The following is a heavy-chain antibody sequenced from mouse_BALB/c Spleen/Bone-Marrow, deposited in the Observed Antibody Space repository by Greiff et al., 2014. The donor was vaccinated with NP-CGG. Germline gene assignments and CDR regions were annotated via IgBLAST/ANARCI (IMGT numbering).Heavy chain of an antibody. J-gene: IGHJ4*01. CDR2: INPSSGYT. CDR1: GYSFTTYT. Sequence: VQLVESGAELARPGASLKMSCRASGYSFTTYTMHWVKQRPGQGLEWIGYINPSSGYTYYNQKFKDKATLTANKSSSAAYLQLSSLTSEDSAIYYCARVYCNCDPLDYWGQGTSVTVSS. V-gene: IGHV1-4*01. D-gene: IGHD2-1*01. CDR3: ARVYCNCDPLDY.